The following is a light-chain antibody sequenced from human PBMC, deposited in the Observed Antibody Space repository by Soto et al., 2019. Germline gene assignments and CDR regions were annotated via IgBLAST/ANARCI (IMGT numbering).Light chain of an antibody. CDR1: TGPVISSHY. V-gene: IGLV7-46*01. Sequence: QAVVTQEPSLTVSPGGTVTLTCGSSTGPVISSHYPYWFQQKPGQAPKTLIYDTSNKHSWTPARFSGSLLGGKAALTLSGAQPEDEAEYYCLLSSDGARVFGGGTQLTVL. J-gene: IGLJ2*01. CDR2: DTS. CDR3: LLSSDGARV.